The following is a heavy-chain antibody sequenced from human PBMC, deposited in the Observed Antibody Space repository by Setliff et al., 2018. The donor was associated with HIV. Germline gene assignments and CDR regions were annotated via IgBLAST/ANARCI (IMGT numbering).Heavy chain of an antibody. Sequence: ASVKDSCKASGGTFSSYAITWVRQAPGQGPEWMGGIIPIYGTPNYAQRFQGRVTITADESTSTAYMDLSSLTSDDTAVYYCATSPRGTYYDILSGRPRGWFDPWGQGTLVTVSS. CDR3: ATSPRGTYYDILSGRPRGWFDP. CDR2: IIPIYGTP. V-gene: IGHV1-69*13. J-gene: IGHJ5*02. CDR1: GGTFSSYA. D-gene: IGHD3-9*01.